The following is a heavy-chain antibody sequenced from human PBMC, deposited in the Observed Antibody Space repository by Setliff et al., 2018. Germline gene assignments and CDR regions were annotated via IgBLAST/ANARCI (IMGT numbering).Heavy chain of an antibody. CDR1: AYSFTNYG. CDR2: ISAYDGNT. J-gene: IGHJ4*02. D-gene: IGHD6-19*01. Sequence: GASVKVSCKASAYSFTNYGITWVRQAPGQGLEWMGWISAYDGNTRFAQNIQGRVTLTTDTPTSTAYMELRSLRSDDTAVYYCARSPPNRGFGSGRYGDFWGQGTLVTVSS. CDR3: ARSPPNRGFGSGRYGDF. V-gene: IGHV1-18*01.